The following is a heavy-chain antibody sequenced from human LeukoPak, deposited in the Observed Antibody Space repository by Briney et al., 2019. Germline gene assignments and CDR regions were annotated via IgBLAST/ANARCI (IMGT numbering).Heavy chain of an antibody. CDR1: GYTFTSYD. V-gene: IGHV1-8*01. J-gene: IGHJ3*02. D-gene: IGHD1-26*01. CDR2: MNPNSGNT. Sequence: EASVKVSCKASGYTFTSYDINWVRQATGQGLEWMGWMNPNSGNTGYAQKFQGRVTMTRNTSISTAYMELSSLRSEDTAVYYCARPWELLRDAFDIWGQGTMVTVSS. CDR3: ARPWELLRDAFDI.